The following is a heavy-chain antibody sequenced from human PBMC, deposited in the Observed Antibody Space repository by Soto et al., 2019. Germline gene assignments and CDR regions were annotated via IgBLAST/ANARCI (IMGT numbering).Heavy chain of an antibody. J-gene: IGHJ5*02. CDR3: ATLAYCGGDCFGDWFDP. Sequence: ASVKVSCKVSGYTLTELSMHWVRQAPGKGLEWMGGFDPEDGETIYAQKFQGRVTMTEDTSTDTAYMELSSLRSEDTAVYYCATLAYCGGDCFGDWFDPWGQGTLVTVSS. D-gene: IGHD2-21*01. CDR1: GYTLTELS. V-gene: IGHV1-24*01. CDR2: FDPEDGET.